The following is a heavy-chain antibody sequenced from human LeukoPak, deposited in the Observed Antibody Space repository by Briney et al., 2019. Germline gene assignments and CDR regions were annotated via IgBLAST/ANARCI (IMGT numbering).Heavy chain of an antibody. CDR2: ITSSSSYI. CDR3: AKELTMVRVFDY. CDR1: GFTFTSYN. J-gene: IGHJ4*02. Sequence: GGSLRLSCAASGFTFTSYNMNWVRQAPGKGLEWVSSITSSSSYIYYADSVKGRFTISRDNSKNTLYLQMNSLRAEDTAVYYCAKELTMVRVFDYWGQGTLVTVSS. D-gene: IGHD3-10*01. V-gene: IGHV3-21*04.